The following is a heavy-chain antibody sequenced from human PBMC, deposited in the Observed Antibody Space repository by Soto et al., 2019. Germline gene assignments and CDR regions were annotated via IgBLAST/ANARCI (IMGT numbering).Heavy chain of an antibody. V-gene: IGHV1-46*03. CDR3: ARGLNYDFWSGHQRALSPNNWFDP. CDR1: GYTFTSYY. J-gene: IGHJ5*02. Sequence: ASVKVSCKASGYTFTSYYMHWVRQAPGQGLEWMGIINPSGGSTSYAQKFQGRVTMTRDTSTSTVYMELSSLRSEDTAVYYCARGLNYDFWSGHQRALSPNNWFDPWGQGTLVTVSS. CDR2: INPSGGST. D-gene: IGHD3-3*01.